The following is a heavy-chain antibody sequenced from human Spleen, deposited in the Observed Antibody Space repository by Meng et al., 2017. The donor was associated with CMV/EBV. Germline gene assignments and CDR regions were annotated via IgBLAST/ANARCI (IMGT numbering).Heavy chain of an antibody. D-gene: IGHD3-22*01. CDR3: VRDQLYYYDTAGNFQGFFDY. Sequence: GGSLRLSCAASGFTFSDYYMSWIRQTPGKGLEWISNIRSSGSVTYYADSVKGRFTVSRDNTKNSLYLQMNSLRAEDTAVYFCVRDQLYYYDTAGNFQGFFDYWGQGTLVTVSS. J-gene: IGHJ4*02. CDR2: IRSSGSVT. V-gene: IGHV3-11*01. CDR1: GFTFSDYY.